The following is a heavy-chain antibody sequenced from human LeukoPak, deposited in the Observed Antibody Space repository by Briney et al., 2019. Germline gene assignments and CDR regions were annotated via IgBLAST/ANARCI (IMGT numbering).Heavy chain of an antibody. V-gene: IGHV4-39*01. CDR3: ARLDVDYYGSGSYPGASWGYNWFDP. D-gene: IGHD3-10*01. Sequence: SETLSLTCTVSGGSISSSSYYWGWIRQPRGKGLEWIGSIYYSGSTYYNPSLKSRVTISVDTSKNQFSLKLSSVTAADTAVYYCARLDVDYYGSGSYPGASWGYNWFDPWGQGTLVTVSS. CDR1: GGSISSSSYY. CDR2: IYYSGST. J-gene: IGHJ5*02.